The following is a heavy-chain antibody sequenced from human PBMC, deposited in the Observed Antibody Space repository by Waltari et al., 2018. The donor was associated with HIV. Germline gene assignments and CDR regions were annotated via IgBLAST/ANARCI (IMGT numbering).Heavy chain of an antibody. D-gene: IGHD5-18*01. Sequence: LEWVSGISWNSGSIGYADSVKGRFTISRDNAKNSLYLQMNSLRAEDTALYYCAKDIRSYSTAMVTGIDYWGQGTLVTVSS. V-gene: IGHV3-9*01. CDR2: ISWNSGSI. CDR3: AKDIRSYSTAMVTGIDY. J-gene: IGHJ4*02.